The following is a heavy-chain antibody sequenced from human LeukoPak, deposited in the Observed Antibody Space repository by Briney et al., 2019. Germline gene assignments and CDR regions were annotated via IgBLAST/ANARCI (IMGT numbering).Heavy chain of an antibody. CDR3: VGRGIRYFDWLDYYGMDV. Sequence: GGSLRLSCAASGFTLRPYAMTWVRQAPGKGLEWVSVISGSGTNTFYADSVKGRFTLSRDNSKNTLYLQMHSLRAEDTAVYYCVGRGIRYFDWLDYYGMDVWGQGTTVTVSS. V-gene: IGHV3-23*01. D-gene: IGHD3-9*01. J-gene: IGHJ6*02. CDR2: ISGSGTNT. CDR1: GFTLRPYA.